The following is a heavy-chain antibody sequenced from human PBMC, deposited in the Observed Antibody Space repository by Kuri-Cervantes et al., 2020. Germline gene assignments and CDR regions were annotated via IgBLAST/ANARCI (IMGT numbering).Heavy chain of an antibody. V-gene: IGHV4-39*07. CDR1: AGSICSSTYF. D-gene: IGHD2-2*01. CDR3: ARARVVPAAMAGYMDV. Sequence: ESLKISCTVSAGSICSSTYFWGWICQPPGKGLEWIGSIYYSGTTYYNPSLKSRVTISVDTSKNQFSLKLSSVTAADTAVYYCARARVVPAAMAGYMDVWGKGTTVTVSS. CDR2: IYYSGTT. J-gene: IGHJ6*03.